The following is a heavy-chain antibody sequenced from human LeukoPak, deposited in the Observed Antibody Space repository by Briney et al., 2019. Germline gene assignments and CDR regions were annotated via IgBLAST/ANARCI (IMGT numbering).Heavy chain of an antibody. D-gene: IGHD6-19*01. V-gene: IGHV3-7*01. CDR1: GFIFNKYW. Sequence: GGSLRLSCAASGFIFNKYWMTWVRQAPGKGLEWVADIKEDGGDKYYVDSVKGRFTFSRDNAKNSVFLQMNNLRVEDTAVYYCARSSAWRAYQDYWGQGTLVTVSS. CDR2: IKEDGGDK. J-gene: IGHJ4*02. CDR3: ARSSAWRAYQDY.